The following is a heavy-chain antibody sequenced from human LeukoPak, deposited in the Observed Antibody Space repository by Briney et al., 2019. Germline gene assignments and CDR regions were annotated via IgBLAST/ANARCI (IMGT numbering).Heavy chain of an antibody. V-gene: IGHV3-23*01. J-gene: IGHJ5*02. Sequence: GGSLRLSCAASGFTFSNSAMNWVRQAPGKGPEWVSAISGSGYNTYYADSVVGRFTISRDNSKNTLYPQMNSLRAEDTAVYYCARGRITGTNWFDPWGQGTLVTVSS. D-gene: IGHD1-20*01. CDR2: ISGSGYNT. CDR3: ARGRITGTNWFDP. CDR1: GFTFSNSA.